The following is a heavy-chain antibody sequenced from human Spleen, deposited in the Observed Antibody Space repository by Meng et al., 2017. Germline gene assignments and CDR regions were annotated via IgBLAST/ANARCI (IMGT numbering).Heavy chain of an antibody. CDR3: AKNRNNYGYFYYFDY. D-gene: IGHD5-18*01. Sequence: ETLSLTCAASGFTFSSYAMSWVRQAPGKGLEWVSGFSGSGDSTYYADSVKGRFTISRDNSKNTLYLQMNSLRAEDTAVYYCAKNRNNYGYFYYFDYWGQGTLVTVSS. V-gene: IGHV3-23*01. CDR1: GFTFSSYA. J-gene: IGHJ4*02. CDR2: FSGSGDST.